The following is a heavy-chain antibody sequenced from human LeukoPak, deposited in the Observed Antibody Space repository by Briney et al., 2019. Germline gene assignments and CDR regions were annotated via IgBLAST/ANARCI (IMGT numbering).Heavy chain of an antibody. V-gene: IGHV4-59*08. CDR3: ARQEIGLRSFDP. CDR2: IYYTGST. CDR1: GGSISNYY. Sequence: SETLSLTCTVSGGSISNYYWNWIRQPPGKGLEWIGYIYYTGSTNYNPSLESRVTISVDTSKNQFSLNLSSVTAADTAVYYCARQEIGLRSFDPWGQGTLVTVSS. D-gene: IGHD3/OR15-3a*01. J-gene: IGHJ5*02.